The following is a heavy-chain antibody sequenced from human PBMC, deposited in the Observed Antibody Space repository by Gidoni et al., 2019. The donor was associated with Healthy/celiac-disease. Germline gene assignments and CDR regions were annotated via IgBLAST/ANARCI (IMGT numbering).Heavy chain of an antibody. Sequence: QVQLVQSGAEVKKPGASVKVSCKASGYTFTSYAMHWVRQAPGQRLEWMGWINAGNGNTKYSQKFQGRVTITRDTSASTAYMELSSLRSEDTAVYYCAIWVKAVAGSAFDYWGQGTLVTVSS. CDR1: GYTFTSYA. J-gene: IGHJ4*02. V-gene: IGHV1-3*01. CDR3: AIWVKAVAGSAFDY. D-gene: IGHD6-19*01. CDR2: INAGNGNT.